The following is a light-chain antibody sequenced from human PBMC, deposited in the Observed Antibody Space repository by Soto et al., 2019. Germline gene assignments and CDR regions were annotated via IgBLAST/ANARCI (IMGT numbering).Light chain of an antibody. Sequence: GERATLSSRVSQSVCSHLAWYQQKPGQAPRLLMYGVSIRATRIPVGFSGSVSGTEFTCTVGSLQCEGFAFYYCKEYDKGRPHVLGGGTKVDVK. CDR1: QSVCSH. CDR3: KEYDKGRPHV. J-gene: IGKJ4*01. CDR2: GVS. V-gene: IGKV3-15*01.